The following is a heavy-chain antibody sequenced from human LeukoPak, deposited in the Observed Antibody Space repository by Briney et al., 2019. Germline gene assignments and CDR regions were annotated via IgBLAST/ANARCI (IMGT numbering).Heavy chain of an antibody. CDR2: IYYNGNT. CDR3: ARDFSAAFDI. J-gene: IGHJ3*02. CDR1: GGSISSYY. Sequence: SETLSLTCTVSGGSISSYYWSWIRQPPGKGLEWIGYIYYNGNTNYNPSLRSRVTISVDTSKNQFSLKLSSVTAADTAVYYCARDFSAAFDIWGQATMVTVSS. D-gene: IGHD2/OR15-2a*01. V-gene: IGHV4-59*01.